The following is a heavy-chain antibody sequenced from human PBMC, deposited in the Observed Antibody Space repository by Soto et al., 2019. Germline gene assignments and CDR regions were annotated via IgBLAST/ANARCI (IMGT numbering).Heavy chain of an antibody. CDR1: GFIFSDSP. CDR2: IRGKADNYAT. Sequence: EVQLVESGGGLVQPGASLKLSCAASGFIFSDSPIHWVRRASGKGLEWVGRIRGKADNYATAYSASVEGRFTISRDDSKNTAYLQLNNLKREDTGVYYCARLQEWEAKGAYWGQGSLVTVSS. V-gene: IGHV3-73*02. CDR3: ARLQEWEAKGAY. D-gene: IGHD1-26*01. J-gene: IGHJ4*02.